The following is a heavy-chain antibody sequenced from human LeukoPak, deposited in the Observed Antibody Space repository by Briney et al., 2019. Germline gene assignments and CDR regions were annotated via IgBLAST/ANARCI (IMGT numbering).Heavy chain of an antibody. V-gene: IGHV4-4*07. CDR3: ARYGQWLPYYFDY. Sequence: SETLSLTCTVSGGSISSYYWSWLRQPAGKGLEWTGRIYTSGSTNYNPSLKGRVTISVDKSKNQFSLKLSSVTTADTAVYYCARYGQWLPYYFDYWGQGTLVTVSS. CDR2: IYTSGST. D-gene: IGHD6-19*01. J-gene: IGHJ4*02. CDR1: GGSISSYY.